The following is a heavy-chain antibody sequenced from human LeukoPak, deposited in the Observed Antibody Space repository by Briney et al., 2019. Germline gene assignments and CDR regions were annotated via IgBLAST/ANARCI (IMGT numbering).Heavy chain of an antibody. J-gene: IGHJ5*02. D-gene: IGHD6-6*01. CDR3: ATGSITHTRDP. V-gene: IGHV1-2*02. CDR1: GYTFTDFY. CDR2: INPYSGAT. Sequence: ASVKVSCQPSGYTFTDFYLSWVRQAPGQGLEWMGWINPYSGATINAQRFQGRVTLTWDTSIGTAYMELTRLTSDDTAVYYCATGSITHTRDPWGQGTLVTVSS.